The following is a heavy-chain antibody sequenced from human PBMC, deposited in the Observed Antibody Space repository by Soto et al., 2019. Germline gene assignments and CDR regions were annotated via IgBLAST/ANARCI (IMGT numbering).Heavy chain of an antibody. CDR1: GFTFSNYA. CDR3: AKDRGFGVASATHDS. D-gene: IGHD3-10*01. CDR2: ISGSGDT. V-gene: IGHV3-23*01. J-gene: IGHJ4*02. Sequence: EIQLLESGGGLVQPRGSLRLSCAASGFTFSNYAMTCVRQAPGKGLEWVAGISGSGDTYYADSVKGRFTISRDNSKNTVYLQMNSLRAEDTAIYLCAKDRGFGVASATHDSWGQGTLVTVSS.